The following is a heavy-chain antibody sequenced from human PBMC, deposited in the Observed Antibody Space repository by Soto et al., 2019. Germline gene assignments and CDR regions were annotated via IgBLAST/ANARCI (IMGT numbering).Heavy chain of an antibody. CDR3: ASDCSGGSCYAGIDYYYYMDV. J-gene: IGHJ6*03. CDR2: ISSSSSYI. CDR1: GFTFSSYS. D-gene: IGHD2-15*01. Sequence: GGSLRLSCAASGFTFSSYSMNWVRQAPGKGLEWVSSISSSSSYIYYADSVKGRFTISRDNAKNSLYLQMNSLRAEDTAVYYCASDCSGGSCYAGIDYYYYMDVWGKGTTVTVSS. V-gene: IGHV3-21*01.